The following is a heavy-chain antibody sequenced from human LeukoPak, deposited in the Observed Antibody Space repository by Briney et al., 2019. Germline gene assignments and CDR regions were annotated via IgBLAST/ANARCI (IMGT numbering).Heavy chain of an antibody. CDR1: GFTFSRYW. J-gene: IGHJ4*02. CDR2: IKHDGSET. Sequence: GGSLRLSCAASGFTFSRYWMSWVRQAPGKGLECVANIKHDGSETFYVDSVKGRFTISRDNAKNSLYVQMNSLRAEDTAVYYCARGDDYGDYKHDYFDYWGQGTLATVSS. V-gene: IGHV3-7*01. CDR3: ARGDDYGDYKHDYFDY. D-gene: IGHD4-17*01.